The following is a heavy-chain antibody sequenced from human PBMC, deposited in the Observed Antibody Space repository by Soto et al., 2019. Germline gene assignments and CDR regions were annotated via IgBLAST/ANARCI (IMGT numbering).Heavy chain of an antibody. V-gene: IGHV1-69*04. D-gene: IGHD3-22*01. Sequence: ASVKVSCKASGGTFSSFVISCVRQAPGQGLEWMGRIIPSIGIINYAQKFQGRVTITADTSTSTAYMELSSLRSDDTAVYYCAREGDMKFHSDSSDEPGYWGQGTLVTAPQ. CDR1: GGTFSSFV. J-gene: IGHJ4*02. CDR3: AREGDMKFHSDSSDEPGY. CDR2: IIPSIGII.